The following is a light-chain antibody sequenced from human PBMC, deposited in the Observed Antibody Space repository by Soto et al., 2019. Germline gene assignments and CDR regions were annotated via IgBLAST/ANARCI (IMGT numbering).Light chain of an antibody. CDR2: SFS. Sequence: QLVLTQPASGSVSPGQSITISCSGTNSDIGTYYHVGWFQQFAGTTAKLVIYSFSDRPSRVSYRFSGSKSGNTASLTISGLQADDEADYYCFSYTVSRSYVFGTGTKVTVL. CDR3: FSYTVSRSYV. V-gene: IGLV2-14*01. CDR1: NSDIGTYYH. J-gene: IGLJ1*01.